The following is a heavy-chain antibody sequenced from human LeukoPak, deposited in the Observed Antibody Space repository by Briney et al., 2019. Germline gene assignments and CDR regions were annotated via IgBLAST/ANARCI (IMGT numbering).Heavy chain of an antibody. Sequence: SETLSLTCTVSGGSISSGSYYWSWIRQPPGKGLEWIGYIYYSGSTNYNPSLKSRVTISVDTSKNQFSLKLSSVTAADTAVYYCARGPYGSGSYYIRWGQGTLVTVSS. D-gene: IGHD3-10*01. CDR1: GGSISSGSYY. J-gene: IGHJ4*02. V-gene: IGHV4-61*01. CDR3: ARGPYGSGSYYIR. CDR2: IYYSGST.